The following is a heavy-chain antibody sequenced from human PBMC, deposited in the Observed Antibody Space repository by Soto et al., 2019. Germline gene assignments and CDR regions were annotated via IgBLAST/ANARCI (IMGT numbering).Heavy chain of an antibody. D-gene: IGHD1-26*01. V-gene: IGHV1-69*01. CDR1: VGTFSSYS. CDR2: IIPIFGTA. Sequence: QVQLVQSGAEVKKPGSSVKGSCKASVGTFSSYSINWVRQAPGQGLEWMGEIIPIFGTANYAQKFQGRVTITADESTSTAYMELSSLRSEDTAVYYCARDGGRHSGGIDYWGQGTLVTVSS. CDR3: ARDGGRHSGGIDY. J-gene: IGHJ4*02.